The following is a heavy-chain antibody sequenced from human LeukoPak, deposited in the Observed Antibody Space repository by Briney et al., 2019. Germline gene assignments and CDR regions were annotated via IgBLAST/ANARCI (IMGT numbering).Heavy chain of an antibody. CDR2: ISAGGDGT. D-gene: IGHD2-21*01. CDR1: GFTFSSYA. Sequence: GGSLRLSCAASGFTFSSYAMSWVRQTPGKGLEWVSAISAGGDGTYYADSVKGRFAISRDTSKNTLNLQMNSLRAEDTAVYYCASGWGSDWFDPWGQGTLVTVS. V-gene: IGHV3-23*01. J-gene: IGHJ5*02. CDR3: ASGWGSDWFDP.